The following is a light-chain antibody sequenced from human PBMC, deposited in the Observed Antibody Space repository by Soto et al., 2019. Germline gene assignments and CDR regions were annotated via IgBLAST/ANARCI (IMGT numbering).Light chain of an antibody. CDR1: QDLGTDY. V-gene: IGKV3-20*01. CDR3: QHFDNYPYMYT. CDR2: GAS. Sequence: DIVLTQSPGTLSLSPGEGATLSCRSSQDLGTDYFAWYQQKPGQAPTLLIFGASRRASGVTDRFTGSGSGIYCTLSVIRLEPQEFGVYYGQHFDNYPYMYTFGQGTKLEI. J-gene: IGKJ2*01.